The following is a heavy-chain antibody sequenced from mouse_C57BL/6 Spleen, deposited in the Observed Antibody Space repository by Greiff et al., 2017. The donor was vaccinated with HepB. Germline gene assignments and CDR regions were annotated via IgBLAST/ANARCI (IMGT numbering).Heavy chain of an antibody. CDR2: INPNNGGT. D-gene: IGHD6-5*01. V-gene: IGHV1-26*01. CDR3: ARSAPIHDY. CDR1: GYTFTDYY. J-gene: IGHJ2*01. Sequence: EVKLQQSGPELVKPGASVKISCKASGYTFTDYYMNWVKQSHGKSLEWIGDINPNNGGTSYNQKFKGKATLTVDKSSSTAYMELRSLTSEDSAVYYCARSAPIHDYWGQGTTLTVSS.